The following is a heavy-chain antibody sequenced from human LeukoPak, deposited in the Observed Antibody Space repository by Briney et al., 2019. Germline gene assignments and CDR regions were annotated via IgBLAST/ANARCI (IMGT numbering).Heavy chain of an antibody. Sequence: SETLSLACTVSGGSISSGGYYWSWIRQHPGKGLEWIGYIYYSGSTYYNPSLKSRVTISVDTSKNQFSLKLSSVTAADTAVYYCARARFQHYFDYWGQGTLVTVSS. V-gene: IGHV4-31*03. CDR1: GGSISSGGYY. J-gene: IGHJ4*02. D-gene: IGHD2-21*01. CDR3: ARARFQHYFDY. CDR2: IYYSGST.